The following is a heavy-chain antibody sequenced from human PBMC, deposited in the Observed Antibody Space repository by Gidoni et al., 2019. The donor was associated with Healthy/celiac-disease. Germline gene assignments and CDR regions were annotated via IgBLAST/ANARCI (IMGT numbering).Heavy chain of an antibody. Sequence: EVQLLESGGGLVQPGGSLRISCAASGFTFSTCAMSWVRQAPGKGLEWVSAISGSGGSTYYADSVKGRFTISRDNSKNTLYLQMNSLRAEDTAVYYCARYYGDLYYFDYWGQGTLVTVSS. CDR2: ISGSGGST. D-gene: IGHD4-17*01. CDR3: ARYYGDLYYFDY. V-gene: IGHV3-23*01. J-gene: IGHJ4*02. CDR1: GFTFSTCA.